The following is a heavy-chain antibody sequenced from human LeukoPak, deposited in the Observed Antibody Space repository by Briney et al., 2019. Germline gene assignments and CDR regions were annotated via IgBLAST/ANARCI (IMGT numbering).Heavy chain of an antibody. Sequence: PSETLSLTCAVYGGSFSGYYWSWIRQPPGKGLEWIGEINHSGSTNYNPSLKSRVTISVDTSKNQFSLKLSSVTAADTAVYYCARDIDLEMATISIDYWGQGTLVTVSS. CDR1: GGSFSGYY. CDR2: INHSGST. D-gene: IGHD5-24*01. V-gene: IGHV4-34*01. CDR3: ARDIDLEMATISIDY. J-gene: IGHJ4*02.